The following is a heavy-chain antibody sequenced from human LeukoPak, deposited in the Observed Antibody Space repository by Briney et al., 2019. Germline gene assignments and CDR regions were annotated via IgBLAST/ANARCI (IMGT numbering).Heavy chain of an antibody. Sequence: PSETLSLTCAVYGGSFSGYYWSWIRQPPGKGLEWIGEINHSGSTNYNPSLKSRVTISVDTSKNQFSLKLSSVTAADTAVYYCARAVTYYMDVWGKGTTVIVSS. J-gene: IGHJ6*03. CDR1: GGSFSGYY. V-gene: IGHV4-34*01. CDR2: INHSGST. D-gene: IGHD2-21*02. CDR3: ARAVTYYMDV.